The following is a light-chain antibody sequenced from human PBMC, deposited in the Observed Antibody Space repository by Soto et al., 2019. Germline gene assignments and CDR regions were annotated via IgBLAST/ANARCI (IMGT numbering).Light chain of an antibody. Sequence: QSVLTQPASVSGSPGQSITISRTGTSSDVGSYNLVSWYQQHPGKAPKLMIYEVGKRPSGVSNRFSGSKSGNTASLTISGLQAEDEADYYCCSYAGSSTSLYVFGTGTKVTVL. J-gene: IGLJ1*01. CDR3: CSYAGSSTSLYV. CDR2: EVG. V-gene: IGLV2-23*02. CDR1: SSDVGSYNL.